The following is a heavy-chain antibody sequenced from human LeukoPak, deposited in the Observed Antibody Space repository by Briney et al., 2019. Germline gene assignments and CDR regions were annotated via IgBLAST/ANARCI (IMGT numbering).Heavy chain of an antibody. CDR3: ARGGAARLHFQN. CDR1: GGSISSGGYS. Sequence: SETLSLTCAVSGGSISSGGYSWSWIRQPPGKGLEWIGYIYHSGSTYYNPSLKSRVTISVDRSKNQFSLKLSSVTAADTAVYYCARGGAARLHFQNWGQGTLVTVSS. J-gene: IGHJ1*01. CDR2: IYHSGST. D-gene: IGHD6-6*01. V-gene: IGHV4-30-2*01.